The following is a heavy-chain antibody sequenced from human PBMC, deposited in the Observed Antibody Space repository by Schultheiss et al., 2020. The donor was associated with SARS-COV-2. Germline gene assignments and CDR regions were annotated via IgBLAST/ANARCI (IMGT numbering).Heavy chain of an antibody. CDR2: IYYSGST. CDR3: ARDPTYYDILTGSYALYYYGMDV. D-gene: IGHD3-9*01. V-gene: IGHV4-31*03. J-gene: IGHJ6*02. Sequence: SETLSLTCTVSGGSISSGGYYWSWIRQHPGKGLEWIGYIYYSGSTYYNPSLKSRVTISVDTSKNQFSLKLSSVTAADTAVYYCARDPTYYDILTGSYALYYYGMDVWGQGTAVTVSS. CDR1: GGSISSGGYY.